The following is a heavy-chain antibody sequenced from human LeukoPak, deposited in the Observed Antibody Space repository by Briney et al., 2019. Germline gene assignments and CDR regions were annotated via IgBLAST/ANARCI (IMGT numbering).Heavy chain of an antibody. V-gene: IGHV4-4*02. D-gene: IGHD3-3*01. Sequence: SGTLSLTCAVSGGSISSSNWWSWVRQSPRKGLEWIGEIYHSGSANYNPSLKSRVTISIDKLKKQFSLNLSSVTAADTAFYYCARGVWVEWLQGTVHFDYWGQGILVTVSS. CDR2: IYHSGSA. CDR3: ARGVWVEWLQGTVHFDY. J-gene: IGHJ4*02. CDR1: GGSISSSNW.